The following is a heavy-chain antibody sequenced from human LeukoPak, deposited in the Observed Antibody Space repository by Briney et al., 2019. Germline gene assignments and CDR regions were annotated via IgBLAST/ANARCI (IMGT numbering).Heavy chain of an antibody. Sequence: TGGSLRLSCAASGFTFSSYSMNWVRQAPGKGLEWVSSISSSSSYIYYADSVKGRFTISRDNAKNSLYLQMNSLRAEDTAVCYCARTYYSGYDWGMPDYWGQGTLVTVSS. CDR1: GFTFSSYS. D-gene: IGHD5-12*01. J-gene: IGHJ4*02. CDR2: ISSSSSYI. V-gene: IGHV3-21*01. CDR3: ARTYYSGYDWGMPDY.